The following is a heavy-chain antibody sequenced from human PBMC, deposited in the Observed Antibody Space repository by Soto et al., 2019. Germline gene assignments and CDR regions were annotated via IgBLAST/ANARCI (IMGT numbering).Heavy chain of an antibody. Sequence: GGSLRLSCAASGFTFDDYAMHWVRQAPGKGLEWVSGISWNSGSIGYADSVKGRFTISRDNAKNSLYLQMNSLRAEDTALYYCAKSVQVSHTIAARPYYYYYYMDVWGKGTTVTVSS. V-gene: IGHV3-9*01. J-gene: IGHJ6*03. CDR1: GFTFDDYA. CDR2: ISWNSGSI. D-gene: IGHD6-6*01. CDR3: AKSVQVSHTIAARPYYYYYYMDV.